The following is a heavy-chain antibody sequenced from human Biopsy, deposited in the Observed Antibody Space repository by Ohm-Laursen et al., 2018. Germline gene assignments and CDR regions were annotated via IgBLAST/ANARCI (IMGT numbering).Heavy chain of an antibody. D-gene: IGHD3-3*01. V-gene: IGHV1-69*06. CDR3: ARSFGVVINFEHNWFDP. CDR1: GATFSNYA. CDR2: INPMFGTA. J-gene: IGHJ5*02. Sequence: SSVKVSCKASGATFSNYAINWLRQAPGQWLEWMGGINPMFGTAKYAQRFQGRVTITADKSTSTADMELSSLRSDDTAVYYCARSFGVVINFEHNWFDPWGQGTLVTVSS.